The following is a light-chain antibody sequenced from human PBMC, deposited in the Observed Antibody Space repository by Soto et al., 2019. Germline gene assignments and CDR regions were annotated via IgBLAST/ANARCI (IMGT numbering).Light chain of an antibody. Sequence: QSALTQPPSASGSPGQSVTICCTGTSSDVGAYNYVSWYRQHPGKAPKLLIFEVNSRPSGVPDRFSGSKSGNTASLTVSGLQAEDESHYYCSSYAGSNTWVFGGGTKLTVL. V-gene: IGLV2-8*01. CDR2: EVN. CDR1: SSDVGAYNY. J-gene: IGLJ3*02. CDR3: SSYAGSNTWV.